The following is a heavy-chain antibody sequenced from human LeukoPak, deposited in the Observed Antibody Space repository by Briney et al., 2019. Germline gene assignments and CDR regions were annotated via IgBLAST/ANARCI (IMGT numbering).Heavy chain of an antibody. V-gene: IGHV4-31*03. J-gene: IGHJ6*02. CDR2: IYYSGST. Sequence: KPSQTLSLTCTVPGGSISSGGYYWSWIRQHPGKGLEWIGYIYYSGSTYYNPSLKSRVTISVDTSKNQFSLKLSSVTAADTAVYYCARDSCSTSCYRGYYYYGMDVWGQGTTVTVSS. D-gene: IGHD2-2*01. CDR3: ARDSCSTSCYRGYYYYGMDV. CDR1: GGSISSGGYY.